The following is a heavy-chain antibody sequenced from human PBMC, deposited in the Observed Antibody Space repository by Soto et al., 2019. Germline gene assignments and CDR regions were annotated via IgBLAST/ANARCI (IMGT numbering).Heavy chain of an antibody. J-gene: IGHJ4*02. V-gene: IGHV4-61*01. CDR2: IYYSGST. CDR3: ASEVSTTVTLDY. CDR1: GVSVSSGSYY. D-gene: IGHD4-17*01. Sequence: SETLSLTCTVSGVSVSSGSYYWSWIRQPPGKGLEWIGYIYYSGSTNYNPSLKSRVTISVDTSKNQFSLKLSSVTAADTAAYYCASEVSTTVTLDYWGQGTLVTVSS.